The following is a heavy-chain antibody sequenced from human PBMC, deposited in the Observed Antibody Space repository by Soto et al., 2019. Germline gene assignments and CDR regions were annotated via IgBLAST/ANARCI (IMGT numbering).Heavy chain of an antibody. CDR1: GGSFSDYY. V-gene: IGHV4-34*01. J-gene: IGHJ5*02. Sequence: QVQLQQWGAGLLKPSETLSLTCAVYGGSFSDYYWSWIRQPPGKGLEWIGEINHSGSTKYNPSLKSRVTISVDTSNNQSSLKLSSVTAADTAVYYCASSPTATMVRGVIIRPNWFDPWGEGTLVTVS. D-gene: IGHD3-10*01. CDR2: INHSGST. CDR3: ASSPTATMVRGVIIRPNWFDP.